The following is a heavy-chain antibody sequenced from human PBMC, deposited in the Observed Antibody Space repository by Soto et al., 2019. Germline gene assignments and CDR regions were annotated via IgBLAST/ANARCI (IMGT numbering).Heavy chain of an antibody. Sequence: VGSLRLSCASSVFTFSSYGMHWVRDSPGKWLGWVAVIWYDGSNKYYADSVKGRFTISRDNSKNTLYLQMNSLRAEDTAVYYCARDAYGSGIGYYYGMDVWGQGTTVIVSS. J-gene: IGHJ6*02. CDR1: VFTFSSYG. V-gene: IGHV3-33*01. D-gene: IGHD3-10*01. CDR3: ARDAYGSGIGYYYGMDV. CDR2: IWYDGSNK.